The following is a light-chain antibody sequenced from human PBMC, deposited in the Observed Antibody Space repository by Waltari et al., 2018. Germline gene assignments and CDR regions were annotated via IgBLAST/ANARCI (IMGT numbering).Light chain of an antibody. CDR1: TSDGGNSNF. CDR3: CSYVQKDIWL. Sequence: QSALTQPASVSGAPGQSITISCAATTSDGGNSNFVSWYQHHPGKVPKLLIYEVIKRPSKISDRFTGSKSGNTASLSISGLQADDEADYYCCSYVQKDIWLFGRGTKVTVL. V-gene: IGLV2-23*02. CDR2: EVI. J-gene: IGLJ2*01.